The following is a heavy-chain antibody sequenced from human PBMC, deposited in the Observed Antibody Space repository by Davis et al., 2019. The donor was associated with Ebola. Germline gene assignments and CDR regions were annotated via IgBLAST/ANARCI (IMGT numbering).Heavy chain of an antibody. CDR2: ISAYNGNT. CDR1: LYTLTSYV. V-gene: IGHV1-18*04. D-gene: IGHD2/OR15-2a*01. J-gene: IGHJ5*02. Sequence: SVPVTLLASLYTLTSYVISWLRPAPGQGLEWMGWISAYNGNTNYAQKLQGRVTMTTDTSTSTAYMELRSLRSDDTAVYYCAREIAPNWFDPWGQGTLVTVSS. CDR3: AREIAPNWFDP.